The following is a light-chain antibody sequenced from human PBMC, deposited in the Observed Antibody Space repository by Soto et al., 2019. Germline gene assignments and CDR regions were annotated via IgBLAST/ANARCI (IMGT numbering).Light chain of an antibody. Sequence: SYELTQPPSVSVSPGQTASITCSGDKLGDKYASWYQQRPGQSPVLVIYQDTKWPSGIPERFSGSYSGNTATLTISGTQAMDEADYYCQAWDRGTVVFGGGTKLTVL. CDR2: QDT. CDR1: KLGDKY. V-gene: IGLV3-1*01. J-gene: IGLJ2*01. CDR3: QAWDRGTVV.